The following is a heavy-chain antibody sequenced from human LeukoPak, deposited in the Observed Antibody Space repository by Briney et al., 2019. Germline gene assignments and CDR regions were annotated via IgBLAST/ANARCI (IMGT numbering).Heavy chain of an antibody. CDR2: ISSSSIYI. CDR3: ASSRYDSSGYYGIIGY. CDR1: GFTFSRYS. Sequence: GGSLRLSCAASGFTFSRYSMNWVRQAPGKGLEWVSSISSSSIYIYYADSVKGRFTISRDNAKNSLYLQMNSLRAEDTAVYYCASSRYDSSGYYGIIGYWGQETLVTVSS. J-gene: IGHJ4*02. D-gene: IGHD3-22*01. V-gene: IGHV3-21*01.